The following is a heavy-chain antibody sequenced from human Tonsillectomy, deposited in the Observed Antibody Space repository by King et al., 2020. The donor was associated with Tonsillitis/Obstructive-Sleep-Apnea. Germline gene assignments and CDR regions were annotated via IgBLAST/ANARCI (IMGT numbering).Heavy chain of an antibody. J-gene: IGHJ4*02. CDR2: IKGDGSET. CDR3: AKGGTYSSVPVDR. D-gene: IGHD1-26*01. Sequence: VQLVESGGGLVQPGGSLRLSCEASGFIFSNYWMHWVRQAPGKGPVWVARIKGDGSETTYADSVKGRFTISRDNAKSTLSVQINSLGAEDTAVYYCAKGGTYSSVPVDRWGQGTLVTVSS. V-gene: IGHV3-74*01. CDR1: GFIFSNYW.